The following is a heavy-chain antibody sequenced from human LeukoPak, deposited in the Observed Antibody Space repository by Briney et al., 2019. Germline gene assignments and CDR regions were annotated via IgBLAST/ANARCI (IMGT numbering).Heavy chain of an antibody. CDR2: ISSSSSYI. CDR3: ARDMDYYDSSGYRYYFDY. CDR1: DFPFRVYT. D-gene: IGHD3-22*01. Sequence: GGSLRLSCAASDFPFRVYTMNWVRQAPGKGLEWVSSISSSSSYIYYADSVKGRFTISRDNAKNSLYLQMNSLRAEDTAVYYCARDMDYYDSSGYRYYFDYWGQGTLVTVSS. J-gene: IGHJ4*02. V-gene: IGHV3-21*01.